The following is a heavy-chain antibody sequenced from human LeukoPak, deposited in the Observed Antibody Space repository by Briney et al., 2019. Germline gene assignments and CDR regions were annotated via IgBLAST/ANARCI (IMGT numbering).Heavy chain of an antibody. CDR2: LNWNGGIT. Sequence: GGSMRLSCAASGITFDDYGMSWVRQAPGKGLEWVSGLNWNGGITGYADSVKGRFTISRDNAKNSLYLQMNSLRAEDTALYYCTRGFFGSGGSSFDYWGQGTLVTVSS. J-gene: IGHJ4*02. CDR3: TRGFFGSGGSSFDY. V-gene: IGHV3-20*04. CDR1: GITFDDYG. D-gene: IGHD3-10*01.